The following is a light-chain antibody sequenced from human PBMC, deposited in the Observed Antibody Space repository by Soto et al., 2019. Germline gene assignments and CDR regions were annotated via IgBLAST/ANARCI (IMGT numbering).Light chain of an antibody. CDR3: QQYNNWPLT. Sequence: EIVLTQSPATLSLSPVERATLSCRASQSIGLAIAWYQHKPGQAPRLLIYGASTRATAIPARFSGSGSGTEFTLTISSLQSEDSAVYYCQQYNNWPLTFGGGTKVDIK. CDR1: QSIGLA. J-gene: IGKJ4*01. V-gene: IGKV3-15*01. CDR2: GAS.